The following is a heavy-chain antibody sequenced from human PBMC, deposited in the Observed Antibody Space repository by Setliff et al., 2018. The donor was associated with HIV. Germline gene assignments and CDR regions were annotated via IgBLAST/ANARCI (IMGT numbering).Heavy chain of an antibody. J-gene: IGHJ6*02. Sequence: PSETLSLTCAVSGYSISSGYSWGWIRQPPGKGLEWIGSIYHSGSTYYNPSLKSRVTISVDKSKNQFSLKLSSVTAADTAVYYCARIPKGDVIAAAGRRVGYYGMDVWGQGTTVTVSS. CDR2: IYHSGST. D-gene: IGHD6-13*01. CDR1: GYSISSGYS. V-gene: IGHV4-38-2*01. CDR3: ARIPKGDVIAAAGRRVGYYGMDV.